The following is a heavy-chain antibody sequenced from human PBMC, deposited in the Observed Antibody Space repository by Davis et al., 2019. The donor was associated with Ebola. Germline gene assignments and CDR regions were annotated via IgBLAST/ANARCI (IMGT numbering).Heavy chain of an antibody. CDR3: ARHGPENFYASSGYPDY. CDR1: GYSFTNSW. Sequence: GGSLRLSCYGSGYSFTNSWIGWVRQVSGNGLEWMGIIYPGASHTRYSPSFQGHVTMSVDKSITTAYLQWNSLKASDTAMYYCARHGPENFYASSGYPDYWGQGTLVTVSS. V-gene: IGHV5-51*01. CDR2: IYPGASHT. D-gene: IGHD3-22*01. J-gene: IGHJ4*02.